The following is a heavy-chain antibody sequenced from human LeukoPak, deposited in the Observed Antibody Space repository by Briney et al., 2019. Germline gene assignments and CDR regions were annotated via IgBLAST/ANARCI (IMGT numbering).Heavy chain of an antibody. D-gene: IGHD4-11*01. CDR2: INSNNGDT. V-gene: IGHV1-2*02. CDR1: GFTFTEYY. J-gene: IGHJ4*02. CDR3: ARDLYTFDY. Sequence: ASVRVSCKASGFTFTEYYVHWVRQAPGQGLEWMGWINSNNGDTNYAQKFQGRVPMTRDTSISTAYMELRRLRSDDTAVYYCARDLYTFDYWGQGALVTVSS.